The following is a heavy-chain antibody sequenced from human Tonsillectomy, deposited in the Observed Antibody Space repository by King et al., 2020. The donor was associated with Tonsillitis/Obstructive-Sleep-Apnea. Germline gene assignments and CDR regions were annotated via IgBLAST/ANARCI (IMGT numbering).Heavy chain of an antibody. CDR2: INQDGSER. Sequence: VLLVESGGGLVQPGGSLRLSCAASEFTFSSFWMSWVRQAPGKGLEWVANINQDGSERYYVDSVKGRFTISRANARNSLYLQMNSLRAEDTAVYYCARDRGWFDPWGQGTLVTVSS. V-gene: IGHV3-7*04. D-gene: IGHD5-24*01. CDR1: EFTFSSFW. CDR3: ARDRGWFDP. J-gene: IGHJ5*02.